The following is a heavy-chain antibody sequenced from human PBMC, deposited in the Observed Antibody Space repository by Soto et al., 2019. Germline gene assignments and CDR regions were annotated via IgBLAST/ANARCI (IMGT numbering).Heavy chain of an antibody. CDR3: ACIFSGGYGYGFYYYGMDV. J-gene: IGHJ6*02. Sequence: SATLSLTSTIAGVSISISSYYCGWNRQPPGKELEWIGSIYYNGSTYYNPSLKSRVTISLDTSKNQLSLKLCSVTAADTAVYYCACIFSGGYGYGFYYYGMDVWGQGTTVS. CDR2: IYYNGST. V-gene: IGHV4-39*01. CDR1: GVSISISSYY. D-gene: IGHD5-18*01.